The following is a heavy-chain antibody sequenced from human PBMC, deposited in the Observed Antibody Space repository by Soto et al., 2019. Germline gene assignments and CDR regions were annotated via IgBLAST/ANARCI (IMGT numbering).Heavy chain of an antibody. CDR1: GYTFTSYA. CDR3: ARTHITFGGVIPPPFGD. CDR2: INAGNGNT. V-gene: IGHV1-3*01. D-gene: IGHD3-16*02. J-gene: IGHJ4*02. Sequence: ASVKVSCKASGYTFTSYAMHWVRQAPGQRLEWMGWINAGNGNTKYSQKFQGRVTITRDTSASTAYMELSSLRSEDTAVYYCARTHITFGGVIPPPFGDWGQGTLVTVSS.